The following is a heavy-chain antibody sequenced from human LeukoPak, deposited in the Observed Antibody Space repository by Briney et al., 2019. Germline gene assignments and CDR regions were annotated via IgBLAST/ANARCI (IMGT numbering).Heavy chain of an antibody. CDR2: IYRAGGT. CDR1: GFTVSSNY. J-gene: IGHJ6*02. CDR3: ARFLGRITISGVVPYGMDV. V-gene: IGHV3-53*04. Sequence: GGSLRLSCAASGFTVSSNYMTWVRQAPGKGLEWVSLIYRAGGTYYTDSVKGRFTISRHSSKNTLYLQMNSLRGEDTAVYYCARFLGRITISGVVPYGMDVWGQGTTVTVSS. D-gene: IGHD3-3*01.